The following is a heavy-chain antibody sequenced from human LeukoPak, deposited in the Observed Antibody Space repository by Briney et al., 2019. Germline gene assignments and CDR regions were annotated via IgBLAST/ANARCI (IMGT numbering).Heavy chain of an antibody. V-gene: IGHV3-74*01. CDR2: VKSDGTAT. CDR1: GFTFSSHL. Sequence: GSLRLSCAASGFTFSSHLMHWVRQAQGTGLVWVSSVKSDGTATNYADSVKGRFTISRDNAKNTLYLQMNSLRVEDTAVYYCVRKFATGDWGQGTLVTVSS. CDR3: VRKFATGD. J-gene: IGHJ4*02. D-gene: IGHD1-14*01.